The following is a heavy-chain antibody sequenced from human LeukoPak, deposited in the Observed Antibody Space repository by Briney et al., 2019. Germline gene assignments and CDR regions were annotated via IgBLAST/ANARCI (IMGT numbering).Heavy chain of an antibody. Sequence: GGSLRLSCAASGFTLSNYWMHWVRQAPGKGLEWVSIITSGVGVTYYADSVKGRFTISRDNSRNTLYLQMNSLRAEDTAVYYCAKGDYYDLDYWGQGTLVTVSS. J-gene: IGHJ4*02. V-gene: IGHV3-23*01. CDR3: AKGDYYDLDY. CDR1: GFTLSNYW. D-gene: IGHD3-22*01. CDR2: ITSGVGVT.